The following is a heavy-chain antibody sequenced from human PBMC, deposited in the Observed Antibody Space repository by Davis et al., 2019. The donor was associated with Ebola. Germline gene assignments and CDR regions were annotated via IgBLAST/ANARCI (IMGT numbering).Heavy chain of an antibody. Sequence: PSETLSLTCTVSGGSISGYYWSWIRQPPGKGLEWIGEINHSGSTNYNPSLKSRVTISVDTSKNQFSLKLSSVTAADTAVYYCARRIAAAGYDAFDIWGQGTMVTVSS. CDR3: ARRIAAAGYDAFDI. J-gene: IGHJ3*02. CDR2: INHSGST. V-gene: IGHV4-34*01. CDR1: GGSISGYY. D-gene: IGHD6-13*01.